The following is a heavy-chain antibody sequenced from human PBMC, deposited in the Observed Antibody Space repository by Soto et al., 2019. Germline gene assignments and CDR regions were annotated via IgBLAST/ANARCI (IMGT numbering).Heavy chain of an antibody. J-gene: IGHJ4*02. Sequence: EVQVLESGGGLVQPGGSLRLSCVISRLTFSNYALNWVRQAPGKGLEWVSSISGSGDTTYYADSVKGRFTISRDNSKNTVYLQMNSRRVEDTALYYCARADYSYSWAPGDYWGQGTLVTVSS. V-gene: IGHV3-23*01. CDR1: RLTFSNYA. D-gene: IGHD6-13*01. CDR3: ARADYSYSWAPGDY. CDR2: ISGSGDTT.